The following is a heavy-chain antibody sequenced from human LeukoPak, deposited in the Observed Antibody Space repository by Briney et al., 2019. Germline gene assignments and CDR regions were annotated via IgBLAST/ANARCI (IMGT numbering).Heavy chain of an antibody. CDR2: ISSSSSYI. CDR1: GFTFSSSS. CDR3: ARDPYSSGWDDYYYMDV. J-gene: IGHJ6*03. D-gene: IGHD6-19*01. V-gene: IGHV3-21*01. Sequence: GGSLRLSCAASGFTFSSSSMSWVRQAPGKGLEWVSSISSSSSYIYYADSVKGRFTISRDNAKNSLYLQMNSLRAEDTAVYYCARDPYSSGWDDYYYMDVWGKGTTATVSS.